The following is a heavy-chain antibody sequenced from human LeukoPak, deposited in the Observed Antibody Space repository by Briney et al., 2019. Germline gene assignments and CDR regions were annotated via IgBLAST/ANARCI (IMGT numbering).Heavy chain of an antibody. J-gene: IGHJ4*02. CDR2: ISYDGSNK. Sequence: PGRSLRLSCAASGFTFSSYAMHWVRQAPGKGLEWVAVISYDGSNKYYADSVKGRFTISRDNSKNTLYLQMNSLRAEDTAVYYCASGSPTELREYYFDYWGQGTLVTVSS. D-gene: IGHD2-15*01. V-gene: IGHV3-30-3*01. CDR3: ASGSPTELREYYFDY. CDR1: GFTFSSYA.